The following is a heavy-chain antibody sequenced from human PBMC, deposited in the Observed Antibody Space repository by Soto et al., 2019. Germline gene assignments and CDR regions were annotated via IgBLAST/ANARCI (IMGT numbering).Heavy chain of an antibody. Sequence: PSETLSLTCTVSGGSISSYYWSWIRQPPGKGLEWIGYIYYSGSTNYNPSLKSRVTISVDTSKNQFSLKLSSVTAADTAVYYCARDQQVGIAVAGPGGVFDIWGQGTMVTVSS. V-gene: IGHV4-59*01. CDR1: GGSISSYY. CDR2: IYYSGST. J-gene: IGHJ3*02. D-gene: IGHD6-19*01. CDR3: ARDQQVGIAVAGPGGVFDI.